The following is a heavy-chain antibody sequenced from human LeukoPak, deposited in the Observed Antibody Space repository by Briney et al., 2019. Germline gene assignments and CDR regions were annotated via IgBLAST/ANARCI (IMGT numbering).Heavy chain of an antibody. CDR1: GFTFSSYG. Sequence: GGSLRLSYAASGFTFSSYGMHWVRQAPGKGLEWVAVISYDGSNKYYADSVKGRFTISRDNSKNTLYLQMNSLRAEDTAVYYCAKDLAPVQLERRVQGDYYYGMDVWGQGTTVTVSS. CDR2: ISYDGSNK. CDR3: AKDLAPVQLERRVQGDYYYGMDV. V-gene: IGHV3-30*18. J-gene: IGHJ6*02. D-gene: IGHD1-1*01.